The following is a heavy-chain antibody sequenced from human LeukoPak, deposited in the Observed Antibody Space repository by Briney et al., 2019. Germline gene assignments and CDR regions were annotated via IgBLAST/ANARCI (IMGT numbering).Heavy chain of an antibody. CDR1: GGSISSYY. J-gene: IGHJ4*02. CDR3: ARAPGGNPTTHYFDY. D-gene: IGHD1-14*01. CDR2: IYYSGNT. V-gene: IGHV4-59*01. Sequence: PSETLSLTCTVSGGSISSYYWSWIRQPAGKGLEWIGYIYYSGNTNYNPSLKSRVTISVDTSKNQFSLKLTSVTAADTAVYYCARAPGGNPTTHYFDYWGQGALVTVSS.